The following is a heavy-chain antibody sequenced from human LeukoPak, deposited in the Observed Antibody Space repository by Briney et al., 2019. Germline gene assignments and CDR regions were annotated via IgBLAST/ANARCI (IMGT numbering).Heavy chain of an antibody. CDR3: ARAPSYYDILTGWYYFDY. Sequence: PGGSLRLSCAASGFTFSSYWMSWVRQAPGKGLEWVANIKQDGSEKYYVDSVKGRFTISRDNAKNSLYLQMNSLRAEDTAVYYCARAPSYYDILTGWYYFDYWGQGTLVTVSS. V-gene: IGHV3-7*01. CDR1: GFTFSSYW. D-gene: IGHD3-9*01. CDR2: IKQDGSEK. J-gene: IGHJ4*02.